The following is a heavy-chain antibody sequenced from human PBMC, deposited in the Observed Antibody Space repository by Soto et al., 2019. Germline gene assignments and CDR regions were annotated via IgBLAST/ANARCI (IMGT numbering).Heavy chain of an antibody. CDR2: ISWNSGSI. D-gene: IGHD3-16*02. CDR3: AKDSRDYIWGSYRYRYFDL. CDR1: GFTFDDYA. Sequence: EVQLVESGGGLVQPGRSLRLSCAASGFTFDDYAMHWVRQAPGKGLEWVSGISWNSGSIGYADSVKGRFTISRDNAKNSLYLQMNSLRAEDTALYYCAKDSRDYIWGSYRYRYFDLWGRGTLVTVSS. V-gene: IGHV3-9*01. J-gene: IGHJ2*01.